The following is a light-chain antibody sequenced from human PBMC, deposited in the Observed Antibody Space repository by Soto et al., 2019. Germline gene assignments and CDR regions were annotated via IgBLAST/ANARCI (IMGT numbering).Light chain of an antibody. Sequence: DIQMTQSPSSLSASVGDRVTITCQASQDISNYLNWYQQKPGKAPKLLIYDASNLETGVPSRFSGSGSGTDFTFTISSLQPEDIATYYFQQYDNLPRTFGPGTKVHIK. V-gene: IGKV1-33*01. CDR1: QDISNY. J-gene: IGKJ3*01. CDR2: DAS. CDR3: QQYDNLPRT.